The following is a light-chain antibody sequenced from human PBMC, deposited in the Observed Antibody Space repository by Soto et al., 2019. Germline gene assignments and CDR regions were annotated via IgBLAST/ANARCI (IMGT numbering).Light chain of an antibody. CDR3: QQYDTSPHT. Sequence: EIVLTQSPGTLSLSPGENATLSCRASQSVSSQVAWYQQKPGQAPRLLIYGASSRATGIPDRFSGVGSETDFPLTISRLEPEDFAVYYCQQYDTSPHTFGQGTKLEIK. CDR2: GAS. CDR1: QSVSSQ. J-gene: IGKJ2*01. V-gene: IGKV3-20*01.